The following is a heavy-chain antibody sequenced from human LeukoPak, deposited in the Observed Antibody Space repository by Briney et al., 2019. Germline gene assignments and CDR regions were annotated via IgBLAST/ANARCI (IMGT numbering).Heavy chain of an antibody. CDR1: GYSISSGYY. CDR3: ATEHYYDSSGYSQTVN. V-gene: IGHV4-38-2*02. Sequence: PETLSLTRTVSGYSISSGYYWGWIRQPPGKGLEWIGSIYRSGSTHYNPSLTSRVTISVDTSKNQFSLKLSSVTAADTAVYYCATEHYYDSSGYSQTVNWGQGTLVTVSS. J-gene: IGHJ4*02. CDR2: IYRSGST. D-gene: IGHD3-22*01.